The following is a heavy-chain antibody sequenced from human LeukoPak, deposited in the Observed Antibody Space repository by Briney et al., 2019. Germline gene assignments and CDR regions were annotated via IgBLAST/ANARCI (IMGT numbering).Heavy chain of an antibody. J-gene: IGHJ4*02. CDR3: ARGDSSSWPRFDY. Sequence: ASVKVSCKASGYTFTSYGISWVRQAPGQGLEWMGWISAYNGNTNYAQKFQGRVTITADESTSTAYMELSSLRSEDTAVYYCARGDSSSWPRFDYWGQGTLVTVSS. CDR1: GYTFTSYG. D-gene: IGHD6-13*01. CDR2: ISAYNGNT. V-gene: IGHV1-18*01.